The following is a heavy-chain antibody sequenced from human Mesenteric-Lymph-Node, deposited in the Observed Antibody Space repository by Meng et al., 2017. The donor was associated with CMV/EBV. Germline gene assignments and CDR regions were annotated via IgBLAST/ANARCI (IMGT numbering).Heavy chain of an antibody. CDR1: GFTFSTYA. CDR2: ISSSSSYI. J-gene: IGHJ6*02. D-gene: IGHD2-15*01. Sequence: GESLKISCAASGFTFSTYAMGWVRRAPGKGLEWVSSISSSSSYIYYADSVKGRFTISRDNAKNSLYLQMNSLRAEDTAVYYCARDKCGGSCYSYYYYGMDVWGQGTTVTVSS. CDR3: ARDKCGGSCYSYYYYGMDV. V-gene: IGHV3-21*01.